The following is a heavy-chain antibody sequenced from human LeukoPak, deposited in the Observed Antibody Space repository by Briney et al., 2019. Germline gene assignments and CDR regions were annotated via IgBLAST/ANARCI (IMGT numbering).Heavy chain of an antibody. J-gene: IGHJ6*03. D-gene: IGHD6-19*01. V-gene: IGHV4-4*07. CDR3: ARSGISSGWTSDDANYYYYMDV. Sequence: PSETLSLTFTVSGGSISSYYWSWIRQPAGKGLEWIGRMYTSGSTNYNPSLKSRVTMSVDTSKNQFSLKLSSVTAADTAVYYCARSGISSGWTSDDANYYYYMDVWGKGTTVTVSS. CDR2: MYTSGST. CDR1: GGSISSYY.